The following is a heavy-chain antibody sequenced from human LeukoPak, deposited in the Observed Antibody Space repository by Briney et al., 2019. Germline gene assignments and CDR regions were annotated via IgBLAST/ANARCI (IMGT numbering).Heavy chain of an antibody. CDR2: ISYDGSNK. D-gene: IGHD6-13*01. CDR3: ARGEGIAAADRLVGH. V-gene: IGHV3-30-3*01. CDR1: GFTFSSYA. Sequence: GGSLRLSCAASGFTFSSYAMHWVRQAPGKGLEWVAVISYDGSNKYYADSVKGRFTISRDNSKNTLYLQMNSLRAEDTAVYYCARGEGIAAADRLVGHWGQGTLVTVSS. J-gene: IGHJ4*02.